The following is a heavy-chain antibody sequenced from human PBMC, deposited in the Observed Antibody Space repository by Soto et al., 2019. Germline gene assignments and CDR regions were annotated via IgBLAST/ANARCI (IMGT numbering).Heavy chain of an antibody. Sequence: ASVKVSCKASGYTFTGYYMHWVRQAPGQGLEWMGWINPNSGGTNYAQKFQGWVTMTRDTSISTAYMELSRLRSDDTAVYYCAREIRYYYDSSGYYYRSFAYWGQGTLVTVSS. CDR3: AREIRYYYDSSGYYYRSFAY. CDR2: INPNSGGT. CDR1: GYTFTGYY. D-gene: IGHD3-22*01. J-gene: IGHJ4*02. V-gene: IGHV1-2*04.